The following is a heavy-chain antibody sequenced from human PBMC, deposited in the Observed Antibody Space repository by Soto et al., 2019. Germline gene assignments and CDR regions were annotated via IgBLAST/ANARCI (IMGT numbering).Heavy chain of an antibody. CDR1: GGSISSSSYY. CDR3: ARDRPFDP. J-gene: IGHJ5*02. CDR2: IYYSGST. V-gene: IGHV4-39*02. Sequence: SETLSLTCTVSGGSISSSSYYWGWIRQPPGKGLEWIGSIYYSGSTYYNPSLKSRVTISVDTSKNQFSLKLSSVTAADTAVYYCARDRPFDPWGQGTLVTVSS.